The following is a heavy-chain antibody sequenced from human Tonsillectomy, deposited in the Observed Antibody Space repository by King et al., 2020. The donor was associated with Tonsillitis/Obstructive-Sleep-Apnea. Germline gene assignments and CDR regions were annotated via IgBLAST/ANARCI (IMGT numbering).Heavy chain of an antibody. Sequence: QLVQSGGGLVQPGGSLRLSCSASGFTFSSYAMHWVRQAPGKGLEYVSAISSNGGSTYYADSVKGRFTISRDNSKNTLYLQMSSLRAEDTAVYYCVKVSLHSGYDYDGDFNWFDPWGQGTLVTVSS. V-gene: IGHV3-64D*06. CDR2: ISSNGGST. J-gene: IGHJ5*02. CDR1: GFTFSSYA. CDR3: VKVSLHSGYDYDGDFNWFDP. D-gene: IGHD5-12*01.